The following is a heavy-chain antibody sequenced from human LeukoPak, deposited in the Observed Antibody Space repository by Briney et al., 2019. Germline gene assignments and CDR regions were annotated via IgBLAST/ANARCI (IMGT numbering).Heavy chain of an antibody. Sequence: GGSLRLSCAASGFSFDKYTMNWVRQAPGRGLGWVSSISGSGLYIFYADSMKGRFTISRDNTKNSLYLQMDSLRAEDTSVYFCARGSFSSSWFEKYFFDSWGQGTLVTVSA. CDR2: ISGSGLYI. D-gene: IGHD6-13*01. V-gene: IGHV3-21*01. CDR3: ARGSFSSSWFEKYFFDS. CDR1: GFSFDKYT. J-gene: IGHJ4*02.